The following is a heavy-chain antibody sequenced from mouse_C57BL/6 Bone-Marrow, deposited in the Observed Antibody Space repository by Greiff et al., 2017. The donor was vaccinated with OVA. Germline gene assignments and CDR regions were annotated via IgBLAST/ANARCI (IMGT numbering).Heavy chain of an antibody. CDR3: TTPLLLLRYAMDY. CDR1: GFNIKDDY. J-gene: IGHJ4*01. V-gene: IGHV14-4*01. D-gene: IGHD1-1*01. CDR2: IDPENGDT. Sequence: VQLQQSGAELVRPGASVKLSCTASGFNIKDDYMHWVKQRREQGLEWIGWIDPENGDTEYASKFQGKATITADTSSNTAYLQLSSLTSEDTAVYYCTTPLLLLRYAMDYWGQGTSVTVSS.